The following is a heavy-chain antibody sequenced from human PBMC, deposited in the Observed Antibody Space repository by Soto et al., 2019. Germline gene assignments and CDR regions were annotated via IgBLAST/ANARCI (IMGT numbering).Heavy chain of an antibody. Sequence: SETLSLTCTVSGGSVSSGSYYWSWIRQPPGKGLEWIGYIYYSGSTNYNPSLKSRVTISVDTSKNQFSLKLSSVTAADTAVYYCATVGCRSTRCRTGYGMDVCGQGTTLTVSS. V-gene: IGHV4-61*01. J-gene: IGHJ6*02. CDR2: IYYSGST. D-gene: IGHD2-2*01. CDR3: ATVGCRSTRCRTGYGMDV. CDR1: GGSVSSGSYY.